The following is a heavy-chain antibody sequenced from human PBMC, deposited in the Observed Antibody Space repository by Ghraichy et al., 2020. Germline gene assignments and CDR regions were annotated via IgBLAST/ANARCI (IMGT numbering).Heavy chain of an antibody. J-gene: IGHJ6*02. CDR1: EFTFSSYS. CDR2: ITSSSRFI. D-gene: IGHD4-23*01. CDR3: ARGSTVVRYYYYDGMDV. V-gene: IGHV3-48*02. Sequence: GGSLRLSCVGSEFTFSSYSMNWVRQAPGKGLEWVSYITSSSRFISYADSVKGRFTVSRDNGQNSLYLQMKSLRDEDTAVYYCARGSTVVRYYYYDGMDVWGHGTTVTVSS.